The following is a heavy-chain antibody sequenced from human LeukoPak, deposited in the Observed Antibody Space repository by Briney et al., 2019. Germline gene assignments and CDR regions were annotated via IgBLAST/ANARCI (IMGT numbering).Heavy chain of an antibody. D-gene: IGHD5-24*01. CDR3: ARDRGSSALDY. J-gene: IGHJ4*02. CDR2: IYYSGST. V-gene: IGHV4-39*07. Sequence: PSETLSLTCTVSGGSISSYYWGWIRQPPGKGLEWIGSIYYSGSTYNNPSLKSRVTISVDTSKNQFSLKLSSGTAADTAVYYCARDRGSSALDYWGQGTLVTVSS. CDR1: GGSISSYY.